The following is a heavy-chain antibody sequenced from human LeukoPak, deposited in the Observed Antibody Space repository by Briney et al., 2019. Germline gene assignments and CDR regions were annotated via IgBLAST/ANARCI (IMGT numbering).Heavy chain of an antibody. V-gene: IGHV1-46*01. CDR2: MDPSGTVT. Sequence: ASVKVSCKSSGYSTTDYYMHWVRRAPGQGLEWVGSMDPSGTVTSYAQKFQGRVTVTRDSSTNTVYMDLSSLTSEDTALYYCAREAAGTAADYWGQGTLVTVS. CDR3: AREAAGTAADY. J-gene: IGHJ4*02. CDR1: GYSTTDYY. D-gene: IGHD6-19*01.